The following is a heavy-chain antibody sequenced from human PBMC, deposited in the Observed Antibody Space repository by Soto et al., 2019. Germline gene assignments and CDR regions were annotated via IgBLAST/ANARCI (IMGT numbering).Heavy chain of an antibody. D-gene: IGHD3-3*01. CDR3: ARLYYDFWSGYWAPDY. J-gene: IGHJ4*02. Sequence: ASVKVSCKASGYTFTSYGISWVRQAPGQGLEWMGWISAYNGNTNYAQKLRGRVTMTTDTSTSTAYMELRSLRSDDTAVYYCARLYYDFWSGYWAPDYWGQGTLVTVSS. CDR1: GYTFTSYG. V-gene: IGHV1-18*01. CDR2: ISAYNGNT.